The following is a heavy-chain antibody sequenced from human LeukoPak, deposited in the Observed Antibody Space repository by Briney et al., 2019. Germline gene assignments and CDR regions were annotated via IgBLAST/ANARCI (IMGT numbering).Heavy chain of an antibody. Sequence: GASVKVSCKASGYTFTSYDINWVRQATGQGLEWMGWRNPNSGNTGYAQKFQGRVTMTRNTSISTAYMELSSLRSEDTAVYYCARGKEYCSSTSCPPDDYWGQGTLVTVSS. J-gene: IGHJ4*02. CDR3: ARGKEYCSSTSCPPDDY. CDR2: RNPNSGNT. D-gene: IGHD2-2*01. V-gene: IGHV1-8*01. CDR1: GYTFTSYD.